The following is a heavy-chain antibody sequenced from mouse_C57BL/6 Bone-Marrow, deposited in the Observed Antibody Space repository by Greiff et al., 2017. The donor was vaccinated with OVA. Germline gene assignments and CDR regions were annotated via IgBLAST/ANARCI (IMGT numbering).Heavy chain of an antibody. Sequence: VQLQQPGTELVKPGASVKLSCKASGYTFTSYWMHWVKQRPGQGLEWIGNINPSNGGTNYNEKFKSKATLTVDKSSSTAYMQLSSLTSEDSAVYYCARKGMVTTDYFDYWGQGTTLTVSS. CDR2: INPSNGGT. CDR3: ARKGMVTTDYFDY. J-gene: IGHJ2*01. D-gene: IGHD2-2*01. CDR1: GYTFTSYW. V-gene: IGHV1-53*01.